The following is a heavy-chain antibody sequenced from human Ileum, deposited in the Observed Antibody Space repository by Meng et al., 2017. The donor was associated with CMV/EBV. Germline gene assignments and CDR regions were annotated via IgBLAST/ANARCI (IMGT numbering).Heavy chain of an antibody. CDR3: AKVPRPNWFDP. V-gene: IGHV3-23*01. CDR2: ISASGGST. CDR1: GYIFSSYA. Sequence: GESLKISCAASGYIFSSYAMHWVRQAPGKGLEWVSSISASGGSTFYVDSVKGRFTISRDNSKNTLYLQMNSLRAEDTAVYHCAKVPRPNWFDPWGQGTLVTVSS. J-gene: IGHJ5*02.